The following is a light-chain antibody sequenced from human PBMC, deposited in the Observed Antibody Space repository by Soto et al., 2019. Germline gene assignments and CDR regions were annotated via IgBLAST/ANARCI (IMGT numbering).Light chain of an antibody. J-gene: IGKJ5*01. CDR1: QSISHW. Sequence: DIQMTQSPSTLSASIGDRVTISCRASQSISHWLAWYQQKPGKAPKLLIYKASSLESGVPSRFRGSGSETEFTLTLSSLQPDDSATYFCQQYDSYTPITFGQGPRLEIK. CDR3: QQYDSYTPIT. V-gene: IGKV1-5*03. CDR2: KAS.